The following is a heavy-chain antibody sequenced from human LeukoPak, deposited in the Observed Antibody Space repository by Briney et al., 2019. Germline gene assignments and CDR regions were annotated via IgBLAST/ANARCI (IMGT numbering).Heavy chain of an antibody. CDR1: GGTFSSYA. V-gene: IGHV1-69*01. D-gene: IGHD4-17*01. J-gene: IGHJ5*02. CDR3: TVSYDYGDENWFDP. CDR2: IIPIFGTA. Sequence: SVKVSCKASGGTFSSYAISWVRPATGQGLEWMGGIIPIFGTANYAQKFQGRVTITADESTSTAYMELSSLRSEDTAVYYCTVSYDYGDENWFDPWGQGTLVTVSS.